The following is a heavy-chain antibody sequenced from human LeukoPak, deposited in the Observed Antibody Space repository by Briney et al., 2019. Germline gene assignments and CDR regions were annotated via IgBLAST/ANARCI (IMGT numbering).Heavy chain of an antibody. D-gene: IGHD3-22*01. V-gene: IGHV3-30*14. CDR1: GFTFSSYA. J-gene: IGHJ3*02. Sequence: GGSLRLSCAASGFTFSSYAMHWVRQAPGKGLEWVAVISYDGNNKYYADSVKGRFTISRDNSKNTLYLQMNSLRAEDTAVYYCARDLIYYYDSSGYSGAFDIWGQGTMVTVSS. CDR3: ARDLIYYYDSSGYSGAFDI. CDR2: ISYDGNNK.